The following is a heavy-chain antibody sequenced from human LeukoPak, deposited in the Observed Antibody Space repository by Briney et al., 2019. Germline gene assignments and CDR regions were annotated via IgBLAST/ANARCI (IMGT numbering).Heavy chain of an antibody. V-gene: IGHV3-53*01. CDR2: IYNGGGV. J-gene: IGHJ2*01. CDR3: ARSDGSRDWYFDL. Sequence: GGSQRLSCAASGFTFTTNVMHWVRQAPAKGLDWVSVIYNGGGVRYADSVQGRFTISRDVSKSTLSLHMNGLRAEDTAIYYCARSDGSRDWYFDLWGRGTLVTVSS. D-gene: IGHD1-26*01. CDR1: GFTFTTNV.